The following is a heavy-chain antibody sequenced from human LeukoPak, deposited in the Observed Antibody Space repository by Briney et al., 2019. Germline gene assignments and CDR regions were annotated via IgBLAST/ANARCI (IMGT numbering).Heavy chain of an antibody. CDR2: VYHSGST. CDR1: GVSISSGDYY. CDR3: ARAHGSPSFRLFAS. D-gene: IGHD3-10*01. Sequence: PSETLSLTCTVSGVSISSGDYYWSWIRQPPGKVLEWIGYVYHSGSTYYSPPLRNRVTLSVDTSKNRFSLKLSSVTAADPAVYYCARAHGSPSFRLFASGGQGPLV. V-gene: IGHV4-30-4*01. J-gene: IGHJ4*02.